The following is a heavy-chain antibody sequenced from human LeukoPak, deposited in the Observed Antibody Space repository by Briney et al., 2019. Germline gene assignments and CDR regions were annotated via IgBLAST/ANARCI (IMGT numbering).Heavy chain of an antibody. CDR2: INPNSGGT. D-gene: IGHD6-19*01. V-gene: IGHV1-2*02. Sequence: ASVKVSCKASGYTFTGYYMHWVRQAPGQGLEWMGWINPNSGGTNYAQKFQGRVTMTRDTSISTAYMELSRLRSDDTAAYYCARLSSGDGNDIDYWGQGTLVTVSS. J-gene: IGHJ4*02. CDR1: GYTFTGYY. CDR3: ARLSSGDGNDIDY.